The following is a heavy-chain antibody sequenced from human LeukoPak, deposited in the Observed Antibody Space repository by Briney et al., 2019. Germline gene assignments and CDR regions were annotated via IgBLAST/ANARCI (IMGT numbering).Heavy chain of an antibody. J-gene: IGHJ4*02. V-gene: IGHV3-33*01. CDR2: IWYDGSNK. CDR1: GFTFSSYG. D-gene: IGHD3-3*01. Sequence: GRSLRLSCAASGFTFSSYGMHWLRQAPGEGLVWVAVIWYDGSNKYYEDYVKGRFIISRDNSKNTLYLEMNSLRAQDTAVYYCAIQAGSGYNPIYWGQGTLVTVSS. CDR3: AIQAGSGYNPIY.